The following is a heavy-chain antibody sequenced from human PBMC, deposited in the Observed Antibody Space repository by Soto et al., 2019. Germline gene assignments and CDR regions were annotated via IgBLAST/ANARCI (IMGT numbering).Heavy chain of an antibody. D-gene: IGHD3-22*01. CDR1: GFTFCSYA. V-gene: IGHV3-64D*06. Sequence: GGSLRLSCSASGFTFCSYAMHWVRQAPGTGLEYVSSISTNGGSTHYADSVKGRFTISRDNSKNTQYLQMSSLRADDTAVYYCVKGEYYYDSSGYYPFDYWGQGT. CDR2: ISTNGGST. J-gene: IGHJ4*02. CDR3: VKGEYYYDSSGYYPFDY.